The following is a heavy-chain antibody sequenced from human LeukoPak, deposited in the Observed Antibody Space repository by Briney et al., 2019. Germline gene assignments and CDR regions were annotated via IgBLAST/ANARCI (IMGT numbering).Heavy chain of an antibody. V-gene: IGHV4-59*08. J-gene: IGHJ4*02. D-gene: IGHD3-22*01. CDR3: ARSAPAYDSSGYYLGYFDY. CDR1: GGSISSYY. CDR2: IYYSGST. Sequence: SETLALTCTVSGGSISSYYWSWIRQPPGKGLEWIGYIYYSGSTNHNPSLKSRVTISVDTTKNHSSLKLSYVTDEETAVYYCARSAPAYDSSGYYLGYFDYWGQGTLVNVSS.